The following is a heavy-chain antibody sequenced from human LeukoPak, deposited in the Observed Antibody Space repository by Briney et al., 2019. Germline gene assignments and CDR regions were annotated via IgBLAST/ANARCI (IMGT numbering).Heavy chain of an antibody. Sequence: PSETLSLTRTVSGDSISNYYWSWIRQPPGKGLEWIGYIYYSGSTNYNPSLKSRVTISVDTSKNQFSLRLSSVTAADTAVYYCARGTAVAGTWGQGILVTVSS. D-gene: IGHD6-19*01. CDR3: ARGTAVAGT. CDR1: GDSISNYY. CDR2: IYYSGST. J-gene: IGHJ5*02. V-gene: IGHV4-59*01.